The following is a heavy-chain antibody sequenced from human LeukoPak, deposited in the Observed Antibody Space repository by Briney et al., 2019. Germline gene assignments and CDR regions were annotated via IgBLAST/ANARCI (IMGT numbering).Heavy chain of an antibody. CDR1: GITLSYYG. Sequence: GGSLRLSCVVSGITLSYYGMSWVRQAPGKGLEWVAGISGSGGSTNYADSVKGRFTISRDNPKNTLYLQMNSLRAEDTAVYFCAKRGVVIRVILVGFHKEAYYFDSWGQGALVTVSS. V-gene: IGHV3-23*01. D-gene: IGHD3-22*01. CDR3: AKRGVVIRVILVGFHKEAYYFDS. J-gene: IGHJ4*02. CDR2: ISGSGGST.